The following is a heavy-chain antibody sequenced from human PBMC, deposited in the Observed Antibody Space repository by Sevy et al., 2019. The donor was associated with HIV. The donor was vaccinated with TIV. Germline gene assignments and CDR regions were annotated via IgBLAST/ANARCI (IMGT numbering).Heavy chain of an antibody. V-gene: IGHV4-4*07. D-gene: IGHD2-2*03. CDR1: GGSISSYY. CDR3: ARDTLDIVVVPAEWNWFDP. CDR2: IYTSGST. J-gene: IGHJ5*02. Sequence: SETLSLTCTVSGGSISSYYWSWIRQPAGKGLEWIGRIYTSGSTNYNPSLKSRVTMSVDTSKNQFSLKLSSVTAADTAVYYCARDTLDIVVVPAEWNWFDPWGQGTLVTVSS.